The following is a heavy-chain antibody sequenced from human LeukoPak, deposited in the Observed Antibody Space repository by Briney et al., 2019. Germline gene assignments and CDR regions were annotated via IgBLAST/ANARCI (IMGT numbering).Heavy chain of an antibody. Sequence: GGSLRLSCAASEFTFSTYPMSWVRQAPGKGLEWVSVISGTGDTTHYADSVKGRLTISRDNSQNTVFLQMNSLRAEDTAVYYCATDYYDRSGDYTVDYWGQGSLVTVSS. CDR1: EFTFSTYP. CDR2: ISGTGDTT. CDR3: ATDYYDRSGDYTVDY. J-gene: IGHJ4*02. D-gene: IGHD3-22*01. V-gene: IGHV3-23*01.